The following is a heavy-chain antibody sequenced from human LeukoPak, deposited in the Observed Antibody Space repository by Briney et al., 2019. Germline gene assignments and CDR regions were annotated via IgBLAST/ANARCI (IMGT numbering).Heavy chain of an antibody. CDR2: ISSSGNYI. Sequence: GGSLRLSCAASGFTFSSHSMTWVRQAPGKGLEWVSSISSSGNYIYYAESVKGRFTISRDNAKNSLYLQANSLRAEDTAVYYCARGRPLLYSSGWSSDYWGQGALVTVSS. CDR1: GFTFSSHS. D-gene: IGHD6-19*01. CDR3: ARGRPLLYSSGWSSDY. J-gene: IGHJ4*02. V-gene: IGHV3-21*01.